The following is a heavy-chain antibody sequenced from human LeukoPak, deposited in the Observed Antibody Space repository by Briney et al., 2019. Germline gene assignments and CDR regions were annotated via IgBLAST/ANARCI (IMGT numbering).Heavy chain of an antibody. Sequence: LPGGSLRLSCAASGFTFSSYAMSWVRQAPGKGLEWVAFIRYDGSNKYYADSVKGRFTISRDNSKNTLYLQMNSLRAEDTAVYYCAKGFGGATAGSDFDYWGQGTLVTVSS. CDR2: IRYDGSNK. CDR3: AKGFGGATAGSDFDY. CDR1: GFTFSSYA. D-gene: IGHD1-26*01. J-gene: IGHJ4*02. V-gene: IGHV3-30*02.